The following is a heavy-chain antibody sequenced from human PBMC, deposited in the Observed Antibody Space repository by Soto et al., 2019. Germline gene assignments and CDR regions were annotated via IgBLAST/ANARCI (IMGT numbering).Heavy chain of an antibody. Sequence: PGGSLRLSCAASGFAFSNYAMSWVRQAPGKGLEWVSAISGSGYTTYYADSVKGRFTISRDNSKNTLYLQMNSLRAEDTAVYYCVTDSSGWSRLTNRYFQHWGQGTLVTVSS. CDR1: GFAFSNYA. CDR3: VTDSSGWSRLTNRYFQH. CDR2: ISGSGYTT. J-gene: IGHJ1*01. V-gene: IGHV3-23*01. D-gene: IGHD6-19*01.